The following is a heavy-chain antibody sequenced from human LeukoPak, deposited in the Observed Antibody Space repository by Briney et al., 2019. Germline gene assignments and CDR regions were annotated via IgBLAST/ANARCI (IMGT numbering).Heavy chain of an antibody. D-gene: IGHD3-3*01. CDR1: GGSISSYY. J-gene: IGHJ4*02. CDR2: IYYSGST. Sequence: PSETLSLTCTVSGGSISSYYWSWIRQPPGKGLEWIGYIYYSGSTNYNPSLKSRVTISVDTSKNQFSLKLSSVTAADTAVYYCARAPKVDYDHLDYWGQGTLVTVSS. V-gene: IGHV4-59*01. CDR3: ARAPKVDYDHLDY.